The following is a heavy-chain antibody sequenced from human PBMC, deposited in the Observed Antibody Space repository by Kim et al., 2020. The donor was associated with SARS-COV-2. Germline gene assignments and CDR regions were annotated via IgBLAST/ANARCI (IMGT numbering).Heavy chain of an antibody. D-gene: IGHD3-9*01. CDR3: AVRVLRYFDWLSFPFQH. CDR2: INHSGST. J-gene: IGHJ1*01. CDR1: GGSFSGYY. Sequence: SETLSLTCAVYGGSFSGYYWSWIRQPPGKGLEWIGEINHSGSTNYNPSLKSRVTISVDTSKNQFSLKLSSVTAADTAVYYCAVRVLRYFDWLSFPFQHWG. V-gene: IGHV4-34*01.